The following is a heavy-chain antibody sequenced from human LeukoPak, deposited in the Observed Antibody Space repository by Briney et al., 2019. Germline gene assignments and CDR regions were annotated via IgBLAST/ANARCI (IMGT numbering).Heavy chain of an antibody. CDR3: ANRYLGLSMARGGAPKVQNPGLGY. D-gene: IGHD3-10*01. CDR2: ISGSGGST. Sequence: GGSLRLSCAASGFTFSSYAMSWVRQAPGKGLEWVSAISGSGGSTYYADSVKGRFTISRDNSKNTLYLQMNSLRAEDTAIYYCANRYLGLSMARGGAPKVQNPGLGYWGQGTLVTVSS. CDR1: GFTFSSYA. J-gene: IGHJ4*02. V-gene: IGHV3-23*01.